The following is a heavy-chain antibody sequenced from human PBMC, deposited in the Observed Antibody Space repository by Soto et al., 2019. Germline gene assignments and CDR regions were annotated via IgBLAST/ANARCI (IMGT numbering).Heavy chain of an antibody. CDR2: ISGSGGST. CDR1: GFTFSSYA. V-gene: IGHV3-23*01. J-gene: IGHJ4*02. Sequence: GGSLRLSCAASGFTFSSYAMSWVRQAPGKGLEWVSAISGSGGSTYYADSVKGRFTISRDNSKNTLYLQMNSLRAEDTAIYYCAKLTVDTTMVDNFWGQGTLVTVSS. D-gene: IGHD5-18*01. CDR3: AKLTVDTTMVDNF.